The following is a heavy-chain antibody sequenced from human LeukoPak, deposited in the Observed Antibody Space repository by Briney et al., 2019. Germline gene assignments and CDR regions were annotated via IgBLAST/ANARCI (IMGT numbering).Heavy chain of an antibody. Sequence: PGGSLRLSCAASGFTFSSYGMHWVRQAPGKGLEWVAFIRYDGSNKYYADSVKGRFTISRDNSKNTLYLQMNSLRAEDTAVYYCAKVEGFYYYDSSGYPPPDYWGQGTLVTVSS. CDR1: GFTFSSYG. D-gene: IGHD3-22*01. CDR2: IRYDGSNK. J-gene: IGHJ4*02. CDR3: AKVEGFYYYDSSGYPPPDY. V-gene: IGHV3-30*02.